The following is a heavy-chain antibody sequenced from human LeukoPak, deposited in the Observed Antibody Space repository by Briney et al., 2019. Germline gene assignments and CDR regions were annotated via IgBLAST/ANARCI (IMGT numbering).Heavy chain of an antibody. J-gene: IGHJ4*02. CDR3: AKDSMWLLDKDGIDY. CDR2: IRYDGSNK. CDR1: GFTFSSYG. Sequence: GGSLRLSCAASGFTFSSYGMHWVRQAPGKGLEWVAFIRYDGSNKYYADSVKGRFTISRDNSKNTLYLQMNSLGAEDTAVYYCAKDSMWLLDKDGIDYWGQGTLVTVSS. V-gene: IGHV3-30*02. D-gene: IGHD5-12*01.